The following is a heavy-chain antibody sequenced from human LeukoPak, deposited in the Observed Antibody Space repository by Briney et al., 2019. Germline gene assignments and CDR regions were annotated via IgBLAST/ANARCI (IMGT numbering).Heavy chain of an antibody. J-gene: IGHJ3*02. CDR1: GFTVSSNY. CDR3: ARDWGYDDKALAFDI. CDR2: IYSGGST. D-gene: IGHD3-22*01. V-gene: IGHV3-53*01. Sequence: GGSLRLSCAASGFTVSSNYMSWVRQAPGKGLEWVSVIYSGGSTYYADSVKGRFTISRDNSKNTLYLQMNGLRAEDTAVYYCARDWGYDDKALAFDIWGQGTMVTVSS.